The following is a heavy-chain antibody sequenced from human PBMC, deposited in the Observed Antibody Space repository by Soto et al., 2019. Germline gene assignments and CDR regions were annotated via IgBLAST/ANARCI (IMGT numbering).Heavy chain of an antibody. D-gene: IGHD1-1*01. CDR3: ARDAEPVSGNEGDY. J-gene: IGHJ4*02. Sequence: GGSLRLSCAASGFTFSSYGMHWVRQAPGKGLEWVAVIWYDGSNKYYADSVKGRFTISRDNSKNTLYLQMNSLRAEDTAVYYCARDAEPVSGNEGDYWGQGTLVTVSS. CDR1: GFTFSSYG. CDR2: IWYDGSNK. V-gene: IGHV3-33*01.